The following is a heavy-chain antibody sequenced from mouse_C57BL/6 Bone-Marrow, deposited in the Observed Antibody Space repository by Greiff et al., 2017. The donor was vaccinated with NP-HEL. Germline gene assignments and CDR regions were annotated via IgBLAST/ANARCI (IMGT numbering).Heavy chain of an antibody. Sequence: EVQLVESGGDLVKPGGSLKLSCAASGFTFSSYGMSWVRQTPDKRLEWVATLSSGGSYTFYPDSVKGRFTISRDNAKNTLYLQMSSLKSEDTAMYYCARLPRFAYWGQGTLVTVSA. V-gene: IGHV5-6*01. CDR3: ARLPRFAY. CDR2: LSSGGSYT. CDR1: GFTFSSYG. J-gene: IGHJ3*01.